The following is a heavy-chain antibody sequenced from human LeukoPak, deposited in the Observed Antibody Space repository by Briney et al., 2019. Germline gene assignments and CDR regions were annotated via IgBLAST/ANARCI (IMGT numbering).Heavy chain of an antibody. CDR1: GNTLSEFS. CDR3: APPLFAGGLKTFDP. Sequence: ASVKVSCKVTGNTLSEFSMHWVRQSPGKGLEWMGGFDAEVGETVYAQKFQGRVTMTEETSTETAYMELSSLRSEDTAVYYSAPPLFAGGLKTFDPWGQGTLVTVSS. J-gene: IGHJ5*02. CDR2: FDAEVGET. V-gene: IGHV1-24*01.